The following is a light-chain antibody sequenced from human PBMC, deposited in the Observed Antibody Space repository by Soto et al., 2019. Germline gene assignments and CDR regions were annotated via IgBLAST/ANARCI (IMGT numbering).Light chain of an antibody. CDR2: GNS. Sequence: QSVLTQPPSVSGAPGQRVTISCTGSSSNIGAGYDVHWYQQLPGTAPKLLIYGNSNRPSGVPDRFSGSKSGTSASLATTGLQAEDEADYYCQSYDSSLSVFYVFGTGTKVTVL. V-gene: IGLV1-40*01. CDR1: SSNIGAGYD. J-gene: IGLJ1*01. CDR3: QSYDSSLSVFYV.